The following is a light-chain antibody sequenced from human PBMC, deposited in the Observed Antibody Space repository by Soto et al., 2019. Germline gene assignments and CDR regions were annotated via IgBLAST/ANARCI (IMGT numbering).Light chain of an antibody. V-gene: IGLV2-23*01. CDR3: CSYAGSDVV. Sequence: QSVLTQPASVSGSPGQSITISCTGTSSDVGSYNLVSWYQQHPGKAPKLMIYEGSKRPSGVSNRFSCSKSGNTASLTISGLQAEDEADYYCCSYAGSDVVFGGGTKLTVL. J-gene: IGLJ2*01. CDR2: EGS. CDR1: SSDVGSYNL.